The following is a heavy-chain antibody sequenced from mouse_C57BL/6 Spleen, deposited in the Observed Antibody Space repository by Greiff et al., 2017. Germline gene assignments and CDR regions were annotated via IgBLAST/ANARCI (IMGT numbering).Heavy chain of an antibody. CDR2: IHPNSGST. CDR3: AKAFYYYSYYFDY. D-gene: IGHD1-1*01. CDR1: GYTFTSYW. V-gene: IGHV1-64*01. J-gene: IGHJ2*01. Sequence: VQLQQPGAELVKPGASVKLSCKASGYTFTSYWMHWVKQRPGQGLEWIGMIHPNSGSTNYNEKFKSKATLTVDKSSSTAYMQLSSLTSEDSAVYYCAKAFYYYSYYFDYWGQGTTLTVSS.